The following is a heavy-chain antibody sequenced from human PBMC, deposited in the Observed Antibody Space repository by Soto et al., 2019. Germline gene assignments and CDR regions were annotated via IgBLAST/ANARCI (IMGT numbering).Heavy chain of an antibody. J-gene: IGHJ5*02. Sequence: SETLSLTCAVYGGSFSGYYWSWIRQPPGKGLEWIGEINHSGSTNYNPSLKSRVTISVDTSKNQFSLKLSSVTAADTAVYYCARGHPQVAMVRGVTMWRAGFDPWGQGTLVTVSS. D-gene: IGHD3-10*01. CDR3: ARGHPQVAMVRGVTMWRAGFDP. CDR2: INHSGST. V-gene: IGHV4-34*01. CDR1: GGSFSGYY.